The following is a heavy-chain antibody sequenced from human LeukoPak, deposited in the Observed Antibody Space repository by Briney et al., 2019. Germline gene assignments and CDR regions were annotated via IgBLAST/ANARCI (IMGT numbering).Heavy chain of an antibody. CDR1: GFTFSSYW. Sequence: GGSLRLSCAASGFTFSSYWMHWVRQAPGKGLVWVSRINSDGSSTSYADSVKGRFTISRDNAKNTLYLQMNSLRAEDTAVYYCARTQYSSSRLNWFDPWGQGTLVTVSS. D-gene: IGHD6-6*01. V-gene: IGHV3-74*01. J-gene: IGHJ5*02. CDR3: ARTQYSSSRLNWFDP. CDR2: INSDGSST.